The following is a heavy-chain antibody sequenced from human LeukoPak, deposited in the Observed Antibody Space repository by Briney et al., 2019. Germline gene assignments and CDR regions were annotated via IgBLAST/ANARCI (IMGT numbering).Heavy chain of an antibody. D-gene: IGHD3-22*01. V-gene: IGHV3-9*01. CDR2: ISWNSGSI. J-gene: IGHJ4*02. CDR3: ARVLFVAYDSSYYFDY. CDR1: GFTFDDYA. Sequence: GGSLRLSCAASGFTFDDYAMHWVRQAPGKGLEWVSGISWNSGSIGYADSVKGRFTISRDNAKNSLYLQMNSLRAEDTAVYYCARVLFVAYDSSYYFDYWGQGTLVTVSS.